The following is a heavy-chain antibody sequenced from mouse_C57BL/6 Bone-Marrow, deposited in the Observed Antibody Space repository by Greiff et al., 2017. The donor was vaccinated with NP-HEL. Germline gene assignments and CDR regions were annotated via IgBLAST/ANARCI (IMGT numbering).Heavy chain of an antibody. CDR2: IYPRSGNT. J-gene: IGHJ2*01. V-gene: IGHV1-81*01. CDR3: AREYYYGRCD. D-gene: IGHD1-1*01. Sequence: QVQLQQSGAELARPGASVKLTCKASGYTFTSYGISWVKQRTGQGLEWIGEIYPRSGNTYYNEKFKGKATLTADKSSSTACMELRSLTSEDSAVYFCAREYYYGRCDWGQGTTLTVSS. CDR1: GYTFTSYG.